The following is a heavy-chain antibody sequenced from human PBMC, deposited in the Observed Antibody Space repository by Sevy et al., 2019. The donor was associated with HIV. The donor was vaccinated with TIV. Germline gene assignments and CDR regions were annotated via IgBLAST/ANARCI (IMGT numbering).Heavy chain of an antibody. D-gene: IGHD3-3*01. Sequence: SETLSLTCTVSGGSISDNSWSWIRQPPGPGLEWIGDIYYIGTTDYNPSLTGRLPLSVATSKNQFSLRLSSVTAADTATSYCAKTHGVKLQFLEDKWFDPWGQGTLVTVSS. CDR1: GGSISDNS. J-gene: IGHJ5*01. CDR2: IYYIGTT. V-gene: IGHV4-59*01. CDR3: AKTHGVKLQFLEDKWFDP.